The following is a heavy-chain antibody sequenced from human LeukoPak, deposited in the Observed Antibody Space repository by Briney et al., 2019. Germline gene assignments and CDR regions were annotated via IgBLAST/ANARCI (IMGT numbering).Heavy chain of an antibody. CDR1: GDSVSSNSAA. D-gene: IGHD6-13*01. V-gene: IGHV6-1*01. CDR3: ASGYSSSWGFDY. J-gene: IGHJ4*02. Sequence: SQTLSLTCAIFGDSVSSNSAAWNWIRQSPSRGLEWLGRTYYRSKWYNDYAVSVKSRITINPDTSKNQFSLQVNSVTPEDTAVYYCASGYSSSWGFDYWGQGTLVTVSS. CDR2: TYYRSKWYN.